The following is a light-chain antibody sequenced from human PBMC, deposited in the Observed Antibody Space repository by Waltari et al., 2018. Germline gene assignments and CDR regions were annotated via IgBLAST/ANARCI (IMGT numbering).Light chain of an antibody. CDR3: YSTDSGGDHRGV. J-gene: IGLJ3*02. V-gene: IGLV3-10*01. Sequence: SYELTQPPAVSVSPGQTARITCSGSALPRKHAYWYHQKSGQVPLLVIYEDNRPPSGIPERFSGSSSGTKATLTITGAQADDEGDYYCYSTDSGGDHRGVFGGGTRLTVL. CDR2: EDN. CDR1: ALPRKH.